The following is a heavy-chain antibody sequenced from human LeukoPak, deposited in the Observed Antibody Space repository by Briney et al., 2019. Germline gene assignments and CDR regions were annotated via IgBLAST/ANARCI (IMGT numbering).Heavy chain of an antibody. CDR2: IATTDGGST. Sequence: GSLRLSCAASGFSFSSYGMYWVRQAPGKGLEWVSTIATTDGGSTFYADSVKGRCTISRDNSKNTLYLQIHSLRVDDTGVYYCAKGSGSGWYGWFDPWGQGTLVTVSS. V-gene: IGHV3-23*01. J-gene: IGHJ5*02. CDR3: AKGSGSGWYGWFDP. CDR1: GFSFSSYG. D-gene: IGHD6-19*01.